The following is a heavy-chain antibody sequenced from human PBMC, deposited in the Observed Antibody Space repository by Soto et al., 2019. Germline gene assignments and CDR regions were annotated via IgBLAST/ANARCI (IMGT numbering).Heavy chain of an antibody. Sequence: SLTCTVSGGSISSSSYYWGWIRQPPGKGLEWIGSIYYSGSTYYNPSLKSRVTISVDTSKNQFSLKLSSVTAADTAVYYCARHVPSGIAAADGWFDPWGQGTLVTVSS. V-gene: IGHV4-39*01. J-gene: IGHJ5*02. CDR3: ARHVPSGIAAADGWFDP. CDR1: GGSISSSSYY. D-gene: IGHD6-13*01. CDR2: IYYSGST.